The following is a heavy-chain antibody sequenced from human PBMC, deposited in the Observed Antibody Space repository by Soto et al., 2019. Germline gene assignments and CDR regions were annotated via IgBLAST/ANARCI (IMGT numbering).Heavy chain of an antibody. V-gene: IGHV1-18*01. CDR1: GYTFTSYG. CDR2: ISAYNGNT. D-gene: IGHD3-9*01. CDR3: ARVNYDILTGYFTFDY. J-gene: IGHJ4*02. Sequence: QVQLVQSGAEVKKPGASVKVSCKASGYTFTSYGISWVRQAPGQGLEWMGWISAYNGNTNYAQKLQGRVTMTTDTSTSTAYMELRSLRSDDTAVYYGARVNYDILTGYFTFDYWGQGTLVTVSS.